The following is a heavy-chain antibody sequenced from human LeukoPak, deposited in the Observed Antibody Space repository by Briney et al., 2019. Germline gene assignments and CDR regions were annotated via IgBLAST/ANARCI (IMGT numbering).Heavy chain of an antibody. CDR2: IYYSGST. J-gene: IGHJ4*02. CDR3: ARRAMVRGGTYFDY. D-gene: IGHD3-10*01. CDR1: GGSISSSSYY. Sequence: PSETLSLTCTVSGGSISSSSYYWGWIRQPPGKGLEWMGSIYYSGSTYYIPSIRSRVTISVDTSKNQFSLKLSSVPAADTAVYYCARRAMVRGGTYFDYWGQGTLVTVSS. V-gene: IGHV4-39*01.